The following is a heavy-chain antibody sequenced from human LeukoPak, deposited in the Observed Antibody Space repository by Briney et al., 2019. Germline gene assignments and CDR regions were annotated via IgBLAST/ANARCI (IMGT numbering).Heavy chain of an antibody. D-gene: IGHD1-26*01. CDR2: TYYRSKWSN. Sequence: QTLSLTCAISGDSASRNSATWNWISQSPSRGLEWLGRTYYRSKWSNDYAISVKSRITINPDTSKNQFSLQLNSVTPEDTAVYYCARTRTYSGTYYNAFDIWGQGTMVTVSS. CDR1: GDSASRNSAT. CDR3: ARTRTYSGTYYNAFDI. V-gene: IGHV6-1*01. J-gene: IGHJ3*02.